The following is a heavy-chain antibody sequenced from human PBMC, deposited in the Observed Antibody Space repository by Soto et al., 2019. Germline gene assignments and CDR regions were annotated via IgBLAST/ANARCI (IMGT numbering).Heavy chain of an antibody. V-gene: IGHV4-59*01. CDR2: IYYTGGT. CDR3: ARVGQYYFEY. J-gene: IGHJ4*02. CDR1: GGSISSYY. Sequence: SETLSLTCTVSGGSISSYYLSWIRQPPGKGLEYIGYIYYTGGTNYNPSLKSRVTMSIDTSKNQFSLKLSSVTAADTAVYYCARVGQYYFEYWGQGTLVTVSS.